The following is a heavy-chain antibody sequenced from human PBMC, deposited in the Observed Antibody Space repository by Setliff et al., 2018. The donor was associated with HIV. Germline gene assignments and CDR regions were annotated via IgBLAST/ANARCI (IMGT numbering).Heavy chain of an antibody. Sequence: SETLSLTCFVSGVSISGHFWGWIRQPPGKGLEWIGYIYTSGTTEYNPSLDGRVTISVDTSRDQFSLNLRSVTAADTALYFCARLIHTGLLYFDYWGLGTLVTVSS. V-gene: IGHV4-4*09. CDR1: GVSISGHF. CDR3: ARLIHTGLLYFDY. J-gene: IGHJ4*02. D-gene: IGHD2-8*02. CDR2: IYTSGTT.